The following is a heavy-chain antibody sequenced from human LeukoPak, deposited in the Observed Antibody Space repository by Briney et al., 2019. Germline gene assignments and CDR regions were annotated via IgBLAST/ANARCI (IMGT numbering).Heavy chain of an antibody. Sequence: PGGSLRLSCAASGFTFSSYGMSWVRQAPGKGLEWVSGISGSGGSTYYADSVKGRFTISRDNSKNTLYLQMNSLRAEDTAVYYCADSSWYEIYYFDYWGQGTLVTVSS. CDR1: GFTFSSYG. CDR2: ISGSGGST. D-gene: IGHD6-13*01. CDR3: ADSSWYEIYYFDY. J-gene: IGHJ4*02. V-gene: IGHV3-23*01.